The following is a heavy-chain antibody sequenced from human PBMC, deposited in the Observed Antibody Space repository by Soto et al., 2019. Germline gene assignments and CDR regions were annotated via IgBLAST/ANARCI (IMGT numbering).Heavy chain of an antibody. J-gene: IGHJ6*02. Sequence: EVQLLESGGGLVQPGGSLRLSCAASGFTFSSYAMSWVRQAPGKGLEWVSAISGSGGSTYYADSVKGRFTISRDNSKNTLYLHMNSLRAEDTAVYYCAKARGVTTVVKNYYYYGMDVWGQGTTVTVSS. CDR3: AKARGVTTVVKNYYYYGMDV. D-gene: IGHD4-17*01. CDR2: ISGSGGST. CDR1: GFTFSSYA. V-gene: IGHV3-23*01.